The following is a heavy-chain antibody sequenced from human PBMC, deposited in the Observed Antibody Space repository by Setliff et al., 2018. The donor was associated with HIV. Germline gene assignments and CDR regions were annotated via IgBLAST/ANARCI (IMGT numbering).Heavy chain of an antibody. D-gene: IGHD6-13*01. CDR1: GYTISSYV. CDR3: AREGATAGLDLDY. CDR2: INTVNGNR. Sequence: ASVKVSCKASGYTISSYVMHWVRQAPGQRLEWIGWINTVNGNRKYSQEFQGRITITMDTSANTVYMEVSSLRSEDMAAYYCAREGATAGLDLDYWGPGTLVTVSS. J-gene: IGHJ4*02. V-gene: IGHV1-3*03.